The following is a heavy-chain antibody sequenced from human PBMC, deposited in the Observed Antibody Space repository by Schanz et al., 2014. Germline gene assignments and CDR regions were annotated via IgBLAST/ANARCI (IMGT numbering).Heavy chain of an antibody. D-gene: IGHD1-1*01. Sequence: QVQLVQSGGEVKKPGASVKVSCKASGYTFRHYGISWLRQAPGQGLEWMGRIIPIVDITNYAQKFLGRVTITADKSTSTAYMELRSLRLDDTAVYYCARDEGEASGTILDHWGQGTLVTVSS. V-gene: IGHV1-69*04. CDR1: GYTFRHYG. CDR2: IIPIVDIT. J-gene: IGHJ4*02. CDR3: ARDEGEASGTILDH.